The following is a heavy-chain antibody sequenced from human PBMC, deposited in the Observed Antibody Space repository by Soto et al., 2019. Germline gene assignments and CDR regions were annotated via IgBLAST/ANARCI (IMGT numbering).Heavy chain of an antibody. CDR3: ATRYNYSDSSSYYYVPY. J-gene: IGHJ4*02. Sequence: QLQLQASGPGLVKPSETLSLTCTVSGGSISSTNYYWGWIRQPTGKGLEWIGNIYYSGSSSYNPSLKSRVNIFVDTSKNQFSLQLRSVTAADTAVYYCATRYNYSDSSSYYYVPYWGLGTMVTAAS. V-gene: IGHV4-39*01. CDR2: IYYSGSS. D-gene: IGHD3-22*01. CDR1: GGSISSTNYY.